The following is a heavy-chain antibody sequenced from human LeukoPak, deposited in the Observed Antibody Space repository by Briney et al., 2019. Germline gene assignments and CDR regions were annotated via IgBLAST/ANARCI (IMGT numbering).Heavy chain of an antibody. CDR2: ISSSSSYI. V-gene: IGHV3-21*01. CDR1: GFTFSSYS. J-gene: IGHJ4*02. CDR3: AREDYGGNSGWDY. Sequence: GGSLRLSCAASGFTFSSYSMNWARQAPGKGLEWVSSISSSSSYIYYADSVKGRFTISRDNAKNSLYLQMNSLRAEDTAVYYCAREDYGGNSGWDYWGQGTLVTVSS. D-gene: IGHD4-23*01.